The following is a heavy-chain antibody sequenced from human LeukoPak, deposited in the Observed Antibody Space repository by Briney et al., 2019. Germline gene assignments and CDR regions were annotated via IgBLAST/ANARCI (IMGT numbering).Heavy chain of an antibody. J-gene: IGHJ3*02. D-gene: IGHD2-2*01. Sequence: ASVKVSCKASGYTFTGYYMHWVRQAPGQGLEWMGWINPNSGGTNYAQKFQGRVTMTRDTSISTAYMELSRLRSDDTAVYYCARDKGCCSTSCYDAFDIWGQGTMVTVSS. CDR1: GYTFTGYY. V-gene: IGHV1-2*02. CDR2: INPNSGGT. CDR3: ARDKGCCSTSCYDAFDI.